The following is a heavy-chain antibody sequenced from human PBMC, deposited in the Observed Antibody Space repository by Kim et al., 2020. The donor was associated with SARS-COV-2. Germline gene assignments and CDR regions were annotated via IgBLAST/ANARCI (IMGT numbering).Heavy chain of an antibody. CDR1: GYSFSNYG. CDR3: ARGNSSRYDNNGYYFFVY. J-gene: IGHJ4*02. CDR2: ISGLDFNT. D-gene: IGHD3-22*01. V-gene: IGHV1-18*04. Sequence: ASVKVSCKASGYSFSNYGISWVRQAPGQGLEWMGWISGLDFNTNSAQKLQGRVTMTTDTSTSTAYMELRSLRSDDTAVYYCARGNSSRYDNNGYYFFVYWGQGTLVTVSS.